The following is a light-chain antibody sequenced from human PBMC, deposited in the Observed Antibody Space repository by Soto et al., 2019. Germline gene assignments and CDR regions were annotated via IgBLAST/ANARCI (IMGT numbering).Light chain of an antibody. V-gene: IGKV3-20*01. Sequence: ENVLTQSPGTLSLSPGERATLSCRASQSVSSSYLAWYQQKPGQAPRLLIYGASSRATGIPDRLSGSGSGTDFTLTISRLEPEDFAMYYCHQYGISPPVTFGQGTRLEIK. CDR1: QSVSSSY. CDR2: GAS. CDR3: HQYGISPPVT. J-gene: IGKJ5*01.